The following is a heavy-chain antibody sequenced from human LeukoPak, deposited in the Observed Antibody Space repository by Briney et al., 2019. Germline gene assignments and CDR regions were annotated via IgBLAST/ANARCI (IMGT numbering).Heavy chain of an antibody. CDR3: ASVRGFSDY. Sequence: NPSETLSLTRTVSGGSISSYYWSWIRQPPRKGLEWIGYIYYNGSTNYNPSLKSRVIISVDTSKNQFSVKLSSVTAADTDVYYCASVRGFSDYWGQGTLVTVSS. V-gene: IGHV4-59*12. CDR2: IYYNGST. CDR1: GGSISSYY. J-gene: IGHJ4*02.